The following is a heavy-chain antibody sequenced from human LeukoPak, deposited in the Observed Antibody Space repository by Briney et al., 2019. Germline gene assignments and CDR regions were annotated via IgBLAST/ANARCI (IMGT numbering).Heavy chain of an antibody. V-gene: IGHV1-2*02. D-gene: IGHD4-17*01. CDR1: GYTFTDYY. CDR2: INPNSGGT. Sequence: ASVKVSFKASGYTFTDYYMHWVRQAPGQGLEWMGWINPNSGGTNYAQKFQGRVTMTRDTSISTAYMELSRLRSDDTAVYYCARPLDYGDYLWGQGTLVTVSS. J-gene: IGHJ5*02. CDR3: ARPLDYGDYL.